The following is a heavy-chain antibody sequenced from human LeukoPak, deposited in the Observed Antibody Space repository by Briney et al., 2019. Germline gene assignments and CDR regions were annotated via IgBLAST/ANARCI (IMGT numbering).Heavy chain of an antibody. Sequence: SETLSLTCTVSGASISSYYWSWIRQPPGKGVEWIGYIYHSGSTVYRPSLKSRVTISVDTSKNQFSLKLSSVTAADTAVYYCARDEIDLYCGGDCRGGWFDPWGQGTLVTVSS. V-gene: IGHV4-59*12. CDR3: ARDEIDLYCGGDCRGGWFDP. D-gene: IGHD2-21*01. CDR1: GASISSYY. CDR2: IYHSGST. J-gene: IGHJ5*02.